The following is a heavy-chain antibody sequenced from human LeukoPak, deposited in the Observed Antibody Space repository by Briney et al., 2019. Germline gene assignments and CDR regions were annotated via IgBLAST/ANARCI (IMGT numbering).Heavy chain of an antibody. CDR1: GFTFSNYW. V-gene: IGHV3-74*01. D-gene: IGHD4-11*01. J-gene: IGHJ4*02. Sequence: GGSLRLSCAASGFTFSNYWMHWFRQAPGKGLVWVSHINSDGSSTTYADSVKGRFTISRDNPKNTLYLQMNSLRADDTAIYYCVKAALALQCLVPFDNWGQGTLVTVSS. CDR2: INSDGSST. CDR3: VKAALALQCLVPFDN.